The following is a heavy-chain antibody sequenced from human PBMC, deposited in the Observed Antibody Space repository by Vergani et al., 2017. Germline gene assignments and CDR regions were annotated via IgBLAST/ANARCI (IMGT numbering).Heavy chain of an antibody. V-gene: IGHV3-21*01. J-gene: IGHJ6*02. CDR3: ARDRDIQLWSPSGMDV. CDR1: GFTFSSYS. CDR2: ISSSSYI. D-gene: IGHD5-18*01. Sequence: EVQLVESGGGLVKPGGSLRLSCAASGFTFSSYSMNWVRQAPGKGLEWVSSISSSSYIYYADSVKGRFTISRDNAKNSLYLQMNSLRAEDTAVYYCARDRDIQLWSPSGMDVWGQGP.